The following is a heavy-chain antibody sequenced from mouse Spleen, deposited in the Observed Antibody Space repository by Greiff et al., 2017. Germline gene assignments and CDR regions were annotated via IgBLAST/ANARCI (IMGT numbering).Heavy chain of an antibody. D-gene: IGHD2-14*01. Sequence: VQLQQSGAELVRPGTSVKVSCKASGYAFTNYLIEWVKQRPGQGLEWIGVINPGSGGTNYNEKFKGKATLTADKSSSTAYMQLSSLTSEDSAVYFCARGGYAGDYFDYWGQGTTLTVSS. CDR1: GYAFTNYL. CDR3: ARGGYAGDYFDY. CDR2: INPGSGGT. V-gene: IGHV1-54*01. J-gene: IGHJ2*01.